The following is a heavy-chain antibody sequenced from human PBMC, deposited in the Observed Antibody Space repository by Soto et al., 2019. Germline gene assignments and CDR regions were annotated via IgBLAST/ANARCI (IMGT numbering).Heavy chain of an antibody. CDR3: ARLYYDTLVMTYYYYYGMDV. CDR2: ISAYNGNT. CDR1: GYTFTSYG. Sequence: QVQLVQSGAEVKKPGASVKVSCKASGYTFTSYGISWVRQAPGQGLEWMGWISAYNGNTNYAQKLQGRVTMTTYTSTSTAYMELRSLRSDDTAVYYWARLYYDTLVMTYYYYYGMDVWGQGTTVTVSS. J-gene: IGHJ6*02. V-gene: IGHV1-18*01. D-gene: IGHD3-22*01.